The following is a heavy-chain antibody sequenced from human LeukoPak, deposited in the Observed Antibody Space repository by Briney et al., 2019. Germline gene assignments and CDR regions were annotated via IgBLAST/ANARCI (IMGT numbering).Heavy chain of an antibody. D-gene: IGHD2-15*01. CDR3: AVTIKDIVVVVATYGMDV. CDR1: EGTFISYA. CDR2: IIPIFGTA. J-gene: IGHJ6*02. Sequence: ASVKVSCKASEGTFISYAISWVRQAPGQGLEWMGGIIPIFGTANYAQKFQGRVTITADESTSTAYMELSSLRSEDTAVYYCAVTIKDIVVVVATYGMDVWGQGTTVTVSS. V-gene: IGHV1-69*13.